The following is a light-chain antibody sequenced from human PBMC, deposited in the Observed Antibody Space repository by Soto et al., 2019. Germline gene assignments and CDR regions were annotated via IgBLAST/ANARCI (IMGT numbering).Light chain of an antibody. CDR2: DAS. CDR1: QDISNY. Sequence: DIQMTQSPSSLSASVGDRVTITCQASQDISNYLNWYQQKPGKAPKLLIYDASNLETGVPSRFSGSGSGTDFTFTISSLQPEDIATYYCQQYDNLPPMYTFGHGTKLEIK. V-gene: IGKV1-33*01. J-gene: IGKJ2*01. CDR3: QQYDNLPPMYT.